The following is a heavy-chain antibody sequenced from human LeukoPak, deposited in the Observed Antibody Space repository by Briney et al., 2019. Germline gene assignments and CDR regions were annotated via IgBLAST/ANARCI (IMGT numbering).Heavy chain of an antibody. J-gene: IGHJ4*02. CDR1: GGSISSSSYY. V-gene: IGHV4-39*07. CDR3: ARDRDYYDSSGYISQFDY. D-gene: IGHD3-22*01. Sequence: SETLSLTCIVSGGSISSSSYYWGWIRQPPGRGLEWIGSMYYSGSTYYNPSLKSRVTISVDTSKNQFSLKLSSVTAADTALYYCARDRDYYDSSGYISQFDYWGQGTLVTVSS. CDR2: MYYSGST.